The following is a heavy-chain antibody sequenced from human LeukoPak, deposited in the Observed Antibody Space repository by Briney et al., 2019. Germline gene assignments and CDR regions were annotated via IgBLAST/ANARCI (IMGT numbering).Heavy chain of an antibody. Sequence: GGTLRLSCAASRFTFSSYGMSWVRQAPGKGLEWVSAIGGSGGGTYYADSVKGRFTISRDNSKNTLYLQMNSLRVEDTAVYYCVRDRHYIGNREVRFPYWGQGALVTVSS. CDR3: VRDRHYIGNREVRFPY. V-gene: IGHV3-23*01. CDR1: RFTFSSYG. D-gene: IGHD3-10*01. CDR2: IGGSGGGT. J-gene: IGHJ4*02.